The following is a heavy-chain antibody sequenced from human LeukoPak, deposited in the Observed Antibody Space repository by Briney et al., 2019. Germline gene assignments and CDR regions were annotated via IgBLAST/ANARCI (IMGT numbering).Heavy chain of an antibody. CDR2: INPNSGGT. CDR1: GYTFTGYY. J-gene: IGHJ4*02. Sequence: GASVKVSCKASGYTFTGYYMHWVRQAPGQGLEWMGWINPNSGGTNYAQKFQGRVTMTRDTSISTAYMELSRLRSDDTAVYYCARVEVRGVILAGYDYWGQGTLVTVSS. V-gene: IGHV1-2*02. D-gene: IGHD3-10*01. CDR3: ARVEVRGVILAGYDY.